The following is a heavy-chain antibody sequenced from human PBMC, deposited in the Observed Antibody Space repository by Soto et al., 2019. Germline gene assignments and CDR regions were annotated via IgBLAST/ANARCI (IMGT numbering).Heavy chain of an antibody. D-gene: IGHD1-1*01. V-gene: IGHV3-30*18. CDR1: GFTFSSFG. Sequence: QVQLVESGGGVVQPGRSLRLSCAASGFTFSSFGMHWVRQAPGKGLEWVAVISFDGSNKYYADSVKGRFTISRDNSKNTLSLQMNSLKAEDTAVYYCAKDTSKYSNNWPAYYGLDVWGQGTRSPSP. CDR3: AKDTSKYSNNWPAYYGLDV. J-gene: IGHJ6*02. CDR2: ISFDGSNK.